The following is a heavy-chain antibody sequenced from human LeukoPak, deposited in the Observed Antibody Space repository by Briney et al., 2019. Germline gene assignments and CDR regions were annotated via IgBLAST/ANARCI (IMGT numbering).Heavy chain of an antibody. CDR3: ARGDPPFDY. V-gene: IGHV4-34*01. CDR1: GGSFRGYY. Sequence: PSETLSLTCAVYGGSFRGYYWSWIRQPPGKGLEWIGEINHSGSTHYNPSLKSRVTISVDTSKNQFSLKLSSVTAADTAVYYCARGDPPFDYWGQGTLVTVSS. J-gene: IGHJ4*02. CDR2: INHSGST.